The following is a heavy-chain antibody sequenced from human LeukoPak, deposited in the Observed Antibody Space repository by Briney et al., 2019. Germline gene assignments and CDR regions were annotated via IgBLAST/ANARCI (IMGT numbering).Heavy chain of an antibody. J-gene: IGHJ2*01. Sequence: SETLTLTCTVSGGSINSGGYYWTRIRQPPGKGLEWIGHIYHSGSASYNPSLKGRLTMSVDSSKNQFSLNLTSISAADTAVYYCARDPFNLWGRGTQVTVSS. CDR3: ARDPFNL. V-gene: IGHV4-30-2*01. CDR1: GGSINSGGYY. CDR2: IYHSGSA.